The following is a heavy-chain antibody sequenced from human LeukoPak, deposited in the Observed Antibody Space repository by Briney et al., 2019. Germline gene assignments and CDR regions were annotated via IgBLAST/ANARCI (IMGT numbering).Heavy chain of an antibody. D-gene: IGHD5-12*01. CDR3: GKHDSSSDY. CDR1: GFTFSNYW. CDR2: INQDGSEM. Sequence: PGGSLRLSRAASGFTFSNYWMSWVRQAPGKGLEWLANINQDGSEMYYVDSVKGRFTISRDNSKNTLYLQMNTLRAEDTAVYYCGKHDSSSDYWGQGTLVTVSS. V-gene: IGHV3-7*01. J-gene: IGHJ4*02.